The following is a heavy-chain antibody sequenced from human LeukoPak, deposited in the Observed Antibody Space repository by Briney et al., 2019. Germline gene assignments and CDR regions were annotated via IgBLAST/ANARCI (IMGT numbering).Heavy chain of an antibody. CDR1: GYTFTGYY. J-gene: IGHJ6*03. V-gene: IGHV1-2*02. CDR2: INPNSGGT. CDR3: ARTLVDYDFWSGLYYYYYTDV. Sequence: ASVKVSCKASGYTFTGYYMHWVRQAPGQGLEWMGWINPNSGGTNYAQKFQGRVTMTRDTSISTAYMELSRLRSDDTAVYYCARTLVDYDFWSGLYYYYYTDVWGKGTTVTVSS. D-gene: IGHD3-3*01.